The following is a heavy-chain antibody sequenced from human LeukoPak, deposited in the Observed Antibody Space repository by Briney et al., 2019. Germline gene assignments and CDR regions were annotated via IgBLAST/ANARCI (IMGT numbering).Heavy chain of an antibody. Sequence: SETLSLNCTVSGGSISSYYWSWIRQPPGKGLEWIGYIYYSGSTNYNPSLKSRVTISVDTSKNQFSLKLSSVTAADTAVYYCARHVGPSPSFDPWGQGTLVTVSS. CDR2: IYYSGST. V-gene: IGHV4-59*08. CDR3: ARHVGPSPSFDP. CDR1: GGSISSYY. D-gene: IGHD3-10*01. J-gene: IGHJ5*02.